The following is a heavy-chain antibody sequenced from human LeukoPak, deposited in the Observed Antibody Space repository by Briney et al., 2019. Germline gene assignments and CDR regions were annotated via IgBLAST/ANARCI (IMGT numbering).Heavy chain of an antibody. CDR2: IRHDGNSK. CDR3: AKGYLGLCTGGTCFHFDY. J-gene: IGHJ4*02. V-gene: IGHV3-30*02. Sequence: GGSLRLSCAASGFTFSSYWMHWVRQTPGKGLEWVAFIRHDGNSKLYADSVKGRFTISRDNSKNALYLQMDSLRDEDTAVYYCAKGYLGLCTGGTCFHFDYWGQGTLVTVSS. D-gene: IGHD2-15*01. CDR1: GFTFSSYW.